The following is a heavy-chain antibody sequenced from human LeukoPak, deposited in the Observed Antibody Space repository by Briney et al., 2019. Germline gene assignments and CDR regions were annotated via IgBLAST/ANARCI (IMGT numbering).Heavy chain of an antibody. J-gene: IGHJ3*01. CDR1: GFIFSDYS. CDR3: ARQAVARPFDL. CDR2: ISSSSAYI. Sequence: GGSLRLSCVASGFIFSDYSMDWVRQAPGKGLEWVSSISSSSAYIFYSDSVRGRFTISRDNAQSSLYLQMNSLRAGDTAVYYCARQAVARPFDLWGQGTMVAVSS. V-gene: IGHV3-21*06.